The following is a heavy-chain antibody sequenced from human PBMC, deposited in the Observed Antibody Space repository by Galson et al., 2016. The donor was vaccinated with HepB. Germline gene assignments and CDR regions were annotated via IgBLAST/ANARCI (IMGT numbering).Heavy chain of an antibody. CDR2: ISGSGVIT. CDR1: GFTFSSYA. D-gene: IGHD6-13*01. Sequence: SLRLSCAASGFTFSSYAMNLVCQAPGKGLEWVSAISGSGVITFYADSVKGRFTISRDNFKNTLYLQMNSLRAEDTTVHYCAKDLSWGIAAAGYYYYCYDMKIWGQGTTVTVSS. V-gene: IGHV3-23*01. CDR3: AKDLSWGIAAAGYYYYCYDMKI. J-gene: IGHJ6*02.